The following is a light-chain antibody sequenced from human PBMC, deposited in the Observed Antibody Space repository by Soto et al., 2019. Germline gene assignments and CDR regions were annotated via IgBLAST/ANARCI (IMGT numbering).Light chain of an antibody. CDR3: TPRRTWPWT. CDR1: QSVDSQ. V-gene: IGKV3-11*01. CDR2: DAS. Sequence: SVVTQSPATLSLSPEERATLSCRTSQSVDSQVAWYQQKVGQGPRLLIYDASNRATGVPARFSGSGSGTDFTLTISSLEPEDFAVYHCTPRRTWPWTSGQGTKVEIK. J-gene: IGKJ1*01.